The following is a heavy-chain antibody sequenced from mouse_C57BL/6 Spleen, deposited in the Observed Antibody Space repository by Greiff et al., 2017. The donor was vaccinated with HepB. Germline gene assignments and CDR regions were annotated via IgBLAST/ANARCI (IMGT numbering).Heavy chain of an antibody. J-gene: IGHJ3*01. CDR2: IDPEDGET. D-gene: IGHD1-1*01. V-gene: IGHV14-2*01. CDR3: ARSGYYGSSYVPFAY. Sequence: VQLKESGAELVKPGASVKLSCTASGFNIKVYYMHWVKQRTEQGLEWIGRIDPEDGETKYAPKFQGKATITADTSSNTAYLQLSSLTSEDTAVYYCARSGYYGSSYVPFAYWGQGTLVTVSA. CDR1: GFNIKVYY.